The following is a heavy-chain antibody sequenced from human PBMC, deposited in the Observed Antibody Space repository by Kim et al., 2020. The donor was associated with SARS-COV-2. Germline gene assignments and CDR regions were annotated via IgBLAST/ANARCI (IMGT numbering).Heavy chain of an antibody. CDR3: ARDWGGLVELSSPSPIYYYYGMDV. CDR2: ISSSSSYI. Sequence: GGSLRLSCAASGFTFSSYSMNWVRQAPGKGLEWVSSISSSSSYIYYADSVKGRFNISRDNAKNSLYLQMNSLRAEDTAVYYCARDWGGLVELSSPSPIYYYYGMDVWGQGTTVTVSS. J-gene: IGHJ6*02. D-gene: IGHD3-16*02. V-gene: IGHV3-21*01. CDR1: GFTFSSYS.